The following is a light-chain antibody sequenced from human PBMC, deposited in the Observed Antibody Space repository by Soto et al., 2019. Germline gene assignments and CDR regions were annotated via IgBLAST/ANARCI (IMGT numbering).Light chain of an antibody. CDR1: QSVSSYY. J-gene: IGKJ1*01. CDR2: AAS. V-gene: IGKV3-20*01. CDR3: QQCGSSPWT. Sequence: EIVLTQDPGTLSLSPGERATVSCRSSQSVSSYYLAWYQQKPGQAPRLLIYAASSRATGIPDRFSGGGSGTDFTLTISRMEPEDFAVYYCQQCGSSPWTFGQGTKVDIK.